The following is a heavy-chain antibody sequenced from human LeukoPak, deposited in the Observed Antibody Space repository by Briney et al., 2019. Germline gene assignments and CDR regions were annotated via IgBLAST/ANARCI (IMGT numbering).Heavy chain of an antibody. V-gene: IGHV4-39*07. D-gene: IGHD2-8*01. CDR2: IYYSGST. J-gene: IGHJ5*02. Sequence: SETLSLTCTVSGGSISSSSYYWGWIRQPPGKGLEWIGSIYYSGSTYYNPSLKSRVTISVDTSKNQFSLKLSSVTAADTAVYYCASVRLILTSFDPWGQGTLVTVSS. CDR1: GGSISSSSYY. CDR3: ASVRLILTSFDP.